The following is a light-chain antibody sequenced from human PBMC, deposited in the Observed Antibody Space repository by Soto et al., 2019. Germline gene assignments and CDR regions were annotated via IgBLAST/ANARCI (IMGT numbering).Light chain of an antibody. CDR2: GAS. CDR3: QQYGSSPWT. CDR1: QSVSSSY. J-gene: IGKJ1*01. Sequence: EIVLTQSPFTLSLSAVEISTLSCMASQSVSSSYLAWYQQKPGQAPRLLIYGASSRATGIPDRFSGSGSGTDFTLTISRLEPEDFAVYYCQQYGSSPWTFGQGTKVDI. V-gene: IGKV3-20*01.